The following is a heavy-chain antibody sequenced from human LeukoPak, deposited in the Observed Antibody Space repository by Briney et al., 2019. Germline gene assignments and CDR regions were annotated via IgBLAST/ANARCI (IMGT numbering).Heavy chain of an antibody. CDR3: ARVRPYYDFWSGYPQNWFDP. D-gene: IGHD3-3*01. V-gene: IGHV4-4*07. Sequence: PETLSLTCTVSGGSISSYYWSWIRQPAGKGLEWIGRIYTSGSTNYNPSLKSRVTMSVDTSKNQFSLKLSSVTAADTAVYYCARVRPYYDFWSGYPQNWFDPWGQGTLVTVSS. CDR2: IYTSGST. CDR1: GGSISSYY. J-gene: IGHJ5*02.